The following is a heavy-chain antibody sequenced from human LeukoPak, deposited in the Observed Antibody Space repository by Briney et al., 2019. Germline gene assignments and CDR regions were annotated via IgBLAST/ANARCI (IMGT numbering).Heavy chain of an antibody. CDR3: AKDANSGWSYFDY. J-gene: IGHJ4*02. Sequence: GGSLRLSCAVSGFIFSNYGMHWVRQAPGKGLEWVAFIRYDGSIEYYADSVKGRFTISRDKPKSTLYLQMNSLRAEDTAVYYCAKDANSGWSYFDYWGQGTLVTVSS. D-gene: IGHD6-19*01. V-gene: IGHV3-30*02. CDR2: IRYDGSIE. CDR1: GFIFSNYG.